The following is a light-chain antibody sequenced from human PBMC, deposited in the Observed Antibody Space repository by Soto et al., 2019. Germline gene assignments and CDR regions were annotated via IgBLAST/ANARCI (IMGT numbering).Light chain of an antibody. Sequence: DIQLTQSPAFLSASVGDRVTITCRASQGISSYLAWYQQKPGKAPKLLIYAASTLHTGVPSRFSGSGSGTEFTLTISSRQLEDFATYYFQQLNSYPPYTFGQGTTLEIK. CDR2: AAS. V-gene: IGKV1-9*01. J-gene: IGKJ2*01. CDR1: QGISSY. CDR3: QQLNSYPPYT.